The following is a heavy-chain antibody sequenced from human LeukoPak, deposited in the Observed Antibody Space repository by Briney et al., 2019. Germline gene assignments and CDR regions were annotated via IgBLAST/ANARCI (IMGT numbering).Heavy chain of an antibody. J-gene: IGHJ4*02. CDR3: ARLLEHYYFDASGYYDDDY. CDR2: IDPNIGIT. CDR1: GYTFTGFD. D-gene: IGHD3-22*01. Sequence: ASVKVSFKASGYTFTGFDMHWVRQAPGQGLGWMGWIDPNIGITNYSKAFQARVTMTRDTSIREVCMELRRMRSDDPGVYYCARLLEHYYFDASGYYDDDYWGQGTPIIVSS. V-gene: IGHV1-2*02.